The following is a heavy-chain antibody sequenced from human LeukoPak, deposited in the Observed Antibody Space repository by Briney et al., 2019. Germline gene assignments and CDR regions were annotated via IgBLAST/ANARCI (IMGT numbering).Heavy chain of an antibody. V-gene: IGHV3-30*02. D-gene: IGHD4/OR15-4a*01. CDR1: GFIFSSYG. J-gene: IGHJ4*02. CDR2: IRYDGSNK. CDR3: ARRAGAYSHPYDY. Sequence: GGSLRLSCAASGFIFSSYGMHWVRQAPGKGLECVAFIRYDGSNKYYADSVKGRFTIPRDNSKNTLYLQMNSLRAEDTAVYYCARRAGAYSHPYDYWGQGTLVTVSS.